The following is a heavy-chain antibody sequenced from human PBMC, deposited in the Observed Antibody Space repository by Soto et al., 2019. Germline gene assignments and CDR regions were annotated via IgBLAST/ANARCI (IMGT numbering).Heavy chain of an antibody. V-gene: IGHV1-69*13. CDR3: ARLIAANKNYYYYGMDV. D-gene: IGHD6-6*01. CDR1: GGTFSSYA. Sequence: ASVKVSCKASGGTFSSYAISWVRQAPGQGLEWMGGIIPIFGTANYAQKFQGRVTITADESTSTAYMELSSLRSEDTAVYYCARLIAANKNYYYYGMDVWGQGTTVTVSS. CDR2: IIPIFGTA. J-gene: IGHJ6*02.